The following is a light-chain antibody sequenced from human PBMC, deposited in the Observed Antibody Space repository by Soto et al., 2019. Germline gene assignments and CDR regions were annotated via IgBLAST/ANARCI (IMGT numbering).Light chain of an antibody. Sequence: EIVMTQSPVTLSVSPGERATLSCRASQSVTSNLAWYQQKPSQASRLLIYGASTRATGIPARFSGSGSGTEFTVTISNLLSEDFAIYYCQKFNDWPRTFGQGTTVDMK. V-gene: IGKV3-15*01. CDR2: GAS. CDR1: QSVTSN. CDR3: QKFNDWPRT. J-gene: IGKJ1*01.